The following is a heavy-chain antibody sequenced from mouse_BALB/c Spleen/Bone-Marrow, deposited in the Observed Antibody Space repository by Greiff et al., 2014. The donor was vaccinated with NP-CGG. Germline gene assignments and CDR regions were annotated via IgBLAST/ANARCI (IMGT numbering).Heavy chain of an antibody. Sequence: EVHLVESGAELVKPGASVKLSCTASGFNIKDTYMHWVKQRHEQGLEWIGRIDPANGNTKYDPKFQGKATITADTSSNTAYLQLSSLTSEDTAVYYCAPYYYGSSQFAYWGQGTLVTVSA. J-gene: IGHJ3*01. CDR3: APYYYGSSQFAY. CDR2: IDPANGNT. CDR1: GFNIKDTY. D-gene: IGHD1-1*01. V-gene: IGHV14-3*02.